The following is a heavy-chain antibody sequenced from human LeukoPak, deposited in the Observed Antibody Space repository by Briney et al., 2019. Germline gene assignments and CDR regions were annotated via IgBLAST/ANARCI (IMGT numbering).Heavy chain of an antibody. CDR1: GYTFSSYS. CDR3: ATDDGPSAFGGVISNYYYYGMDV. D-gene: IGHD3-16*01. CDR2: ISSSSSDI. J-gene: IGHJ6*04. V-gene: IGHV3-21*01. Sequence: PGGSLRLSCAASGYTFSSYSMNWVRQAPGKGLEWVPSISSSSSDIYYADSVKGRFTISRDNAKNSLYLQMNSLRAEDTAVYYCATDDGPSAFGGVISNYYYYGMDVWGKGTAVTVSS.